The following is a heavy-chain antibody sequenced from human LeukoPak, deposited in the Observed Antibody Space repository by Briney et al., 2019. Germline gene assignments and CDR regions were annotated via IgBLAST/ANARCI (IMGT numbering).Heavy chain of an antibody. CDR2: IKQDGSEK. V-gene: IGHV3-7*03. D-gene: IGHD3-10*01. CDR3: ARSPYGTGSDAPDY. Sequence: GGSLRLSCAASGFTFSSYWMSWVRQAPGKGLEWVANIKQDGSEKYYVDSVKGRFTISRDNAKNSLYLQMNSLRAEDTAVYYCARSPYGTGSDAPDYWGQGTLVTVSS. J-gene: IGHJ4*02. CDR1: GFTFSSYW.